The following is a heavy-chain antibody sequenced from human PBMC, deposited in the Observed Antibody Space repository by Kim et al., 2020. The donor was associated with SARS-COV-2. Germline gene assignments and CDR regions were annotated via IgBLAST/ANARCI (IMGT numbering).Heavy chain of an antibody. J-gene: IGHJ3*02. CDR1: GFTFSSYG. Sequence: GGSLRLSCAASGFTFSSYGMHWFRQAPGKGLEWVAVISYDGSNKYYADSVKGRFTISRDNSKNTLYLQMNSLRAEDTAVYYCAKDRRRFKVVAAFDIWGQGTMVTVSS. CDR2: ISYDGSNK. V-gene: IGHV3-30*18. CDR3: AKDRRRFKVVAAFDI. D-gene: IGHD3-3*01.